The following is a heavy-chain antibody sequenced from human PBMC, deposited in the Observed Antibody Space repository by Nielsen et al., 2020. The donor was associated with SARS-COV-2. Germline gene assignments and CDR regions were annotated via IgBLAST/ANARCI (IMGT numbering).Heavy chain of an antibody. CDR3: ARDPSITIFGVVTDFDY. D-gene: IGHD3-3*01. CDR2: IWYDGSNK. V-gene: IGHV3-33*01. Sequence: GESLKISCAASGFTFNTYAMHWVRQAPDKGLEWVAAIWYDGSNKYYTDSVKGRFTISRDNSKNTLYLEMNSLRAEDTAVYYCARDPSITIFGVVTDFDYWGQGTLVTVSS. CDR1: GFTFNTYA. J-gene: IGHJ4*02.